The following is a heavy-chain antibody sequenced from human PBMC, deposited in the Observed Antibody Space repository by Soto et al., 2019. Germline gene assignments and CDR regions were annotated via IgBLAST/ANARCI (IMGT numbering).Heavy chain of an antibody. J-gene: IGHJ4*02. V-gene: IGHV6-1*01. Sequence: SHTLSLTCAISGDSVSSNSAAWNLIRQSPSRGLEWLGRTYYRSKWYNDYAVSVKSRITINPDTSKNQFSLQLNSVTPEDTAVYYCARVGFEGATRNFDYWGQGTLVTVSS. CDR3: ARVGFEGATRNFDY. D-gene: IGHD1-26*01. CDR2: TYYRSKWYN. CDR1: GDSVSSNSAA.